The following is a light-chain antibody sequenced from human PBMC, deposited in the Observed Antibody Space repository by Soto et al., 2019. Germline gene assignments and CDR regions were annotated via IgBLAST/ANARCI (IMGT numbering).Light chain of an antibody. J-gene: IGLJ1*01. CDR1: SSDVGGYNY. CDR3: SSYSSSSVYV. V-gene: IGLV2-14*03. Sequence: QSALTQPASVSGSPGQSLTISCTGTSSDVGGYNYVSWYQHHPGKAPKLMIYDVNNRPSGVSNRFFGSKSGNTASLTISGFQADDEAGYYCSSYSSSSVYVFGTATKLTVL. CDR2: DVN.